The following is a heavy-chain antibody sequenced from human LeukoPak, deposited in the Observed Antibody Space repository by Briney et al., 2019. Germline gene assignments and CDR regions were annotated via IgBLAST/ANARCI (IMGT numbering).Heavy chain of an antibody. CDR2: ISYDGSNK. V-gene: IGHV3-30*03. D-gene: IGHD2/OR15-2a*01. Sequence: PGRSLRLSCAASGFTFSSYGMHWVRQAPGKGLEWVAVISYDGSNKYYADSVKGRFTISRDNSKNTLYLQMNSLRAEDTAVYYCARDHGQFGSNNYFDYWGQGTLVTVSS. J-gene: IGHJ4*02. CDR3: ARDHGQFGSNNYFDY. CDR1: GFTFSSYG.